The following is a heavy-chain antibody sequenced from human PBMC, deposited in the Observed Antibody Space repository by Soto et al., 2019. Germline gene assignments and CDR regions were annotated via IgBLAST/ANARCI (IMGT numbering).Heavy chain of an antibody. D-gene: IGHD5-12*01. V-gene: IGHV4-39*01. J-gene: IGHJ5*02. CDR1: GGSISSSSYY. CDR2: IYYSGST. CDR3: ARQYSGYDAGHNWFDP. Sequence: SETLSLTCTVSGGSISSSSYYWGWIRQLPGKGLEWIGSIYYSGSTYYNPSLKSRVTISVDTSKNQFSLKLSSVTAADTAVYYCARQYSGYDAGHNWFDPWGQGTLVTVS.